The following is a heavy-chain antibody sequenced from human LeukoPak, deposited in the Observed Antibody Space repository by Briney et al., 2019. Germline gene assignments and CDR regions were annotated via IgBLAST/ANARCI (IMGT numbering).Heavy chain of an antibody. Sequence: GGSLRLSCAASGFTFSSFAMSWVRQTPGKGLEWVSSISSSGRNTYYADAVKGRFTISRDNSENTLYLQVSSLRAEDTAMYYCAKRDRPCSGDCSAPYYFDYWGQGTLVTVSS. CDR1: GFTFSSFA. CDR2: ISSSGRNT. CDR3: AKRDRPCSGDCSAPYYFDY. V-gene: IGHV3-23*01. D-gene: IGHD2-21*02. J-gene: IGHJ4*02.